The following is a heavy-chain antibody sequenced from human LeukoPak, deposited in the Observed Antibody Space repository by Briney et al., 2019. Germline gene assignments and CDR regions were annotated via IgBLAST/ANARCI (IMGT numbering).Heavy chain of an antibody. V-gene: IGHV3-13*04. Sequence: PGGSLRLSCAASGFTFSTYDMHWVRQATGKGLEWVSTIGTAGDTYYLDSVKGRFTISRENAKNSLYLQMNSLRAGDTAIYYCTGEGAHDAFDIWGQGTMVSVSS. D-gene: IGHD4/OR15-4a*01. CDR1: GFTFSTYD. J-gene: IGHJ3*02. CDR3: TGEGAHDAFDI. CDR2: IGTAGDT.